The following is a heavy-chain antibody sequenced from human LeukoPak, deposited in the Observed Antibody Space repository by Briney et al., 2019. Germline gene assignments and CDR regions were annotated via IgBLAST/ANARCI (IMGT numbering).Heavy chain of an antibody. CDR2: IYYSGST. CDR1: GGSISSYY. D-gene: IGHD3-10*01. Sequence: PSETLSLTCTVSGGSISSYYWSWIRQPPGKGPEWIGYIYYSGSTNYNPSLKSRVTISVDTSKNQFSLKLSSVTAADTAVYYCARDGYYGSGSYLNWGQGTLVTVSS. CDR3: ARDGYYGSGSYLN. J-gene: IGHJ4*02. V-gene: IGHV4-59*01.